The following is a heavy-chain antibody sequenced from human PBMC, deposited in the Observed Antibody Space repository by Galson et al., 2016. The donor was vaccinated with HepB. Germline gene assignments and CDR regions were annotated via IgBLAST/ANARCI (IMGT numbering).Heavy chain of an antibody. D-gene: IGHD3-3*01. CDR2: ISGSGGST. CDR3: AKDLGFLEWLFFDSYYYYGMDV. CDR1: GFTFSSYA. Sequence: SLRLSCAASGFTFSSYAMSWVRQAPGKGLEWVSAISGSGGSTYYADSVKGRFTISRDNPKNTLYLQMNSLRAEDTAVYYCAKDLGFLEWLFFDSYYYYGMDVWGQGTTVTVSS. V-gene: IGHV3-23*01. J-gene: IGHJ6*02.